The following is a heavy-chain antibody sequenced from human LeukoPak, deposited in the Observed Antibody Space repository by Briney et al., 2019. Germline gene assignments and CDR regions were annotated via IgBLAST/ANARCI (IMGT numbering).Heavy chain of an antibody. Sequence: GGSLRLSCAASGFTFSSYDMHWVRQATGKGLEWVSAIGTAGDTYYPGSVKGRFTISRENAKNSLYLQMNSLRAGDTAVYYCARVPGAYSGSYPGPLTYFDYWGQGTLVTVSS. V-gene: IGHV3-13*01. CDR2: IGTAGDT. CDR1: GFTFSSYD. J-gene: IGHJ4*02. D-gene: IGHD1-26*01. CDR3: ARVPGAYSGSYPGPLTYFDY.